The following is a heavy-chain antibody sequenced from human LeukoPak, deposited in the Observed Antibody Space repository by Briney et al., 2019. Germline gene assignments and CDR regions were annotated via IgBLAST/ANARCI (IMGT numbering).Heavy chain of an antibody. CDR3: ARSAVVVVAATGGY. D-gene: IGHD2-15*01. Sequence: GGSLRLSCAASGFTFDDYAMHWVRQAPGKGLEWVSGISWNSGSIGYADSVKGRFTISRDNAKNSLYLQMNSLRAEDTAVYYCARSAVVVVAATGGYWGQGTLVTVSS. J-gene: IGHJ4*02. V-gene: IGHV3-9*01. CDR1: GFTFDDYA. CDR2: ISWNSGSI.